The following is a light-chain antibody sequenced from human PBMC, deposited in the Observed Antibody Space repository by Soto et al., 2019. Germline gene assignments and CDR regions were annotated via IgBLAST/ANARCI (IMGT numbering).Light chain of an antibody. J-gene: IGKJ1*01. CDR3: QQYNNWPPRT. CDR2: GAS. V-gene: IGKV3-15*01. Sequence: EIVMTQSPGTLSVSPEERATLSCRASQSVSSNLAWYQQKPGQAPRLLIYGASTRATGIPARFSGSGSGTEFTLTISSLQSEDFAVYYCQQYNNWPPRTLGQGTKVEIK. CDR1: QSVSSN.